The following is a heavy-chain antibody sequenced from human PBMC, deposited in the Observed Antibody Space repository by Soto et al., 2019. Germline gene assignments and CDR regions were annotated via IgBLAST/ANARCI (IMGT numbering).Heavy chain of an antibody. Sequence: SVKVSCKASGGTFSSYAISWVRQAPGQGLEWMGGIIPIFGTANYAQKFQGRVTITADESASTAYMELSSLRSEDTAVYYCARSIRGEFLAAADPYYWGQGTLVTVSS. V-gene: IGHV1-69*13. CDR3: ARSIRGEFLAAADPYY. D-gene: IGHD6-13*01. J-gene: IGHJ4*02. CDR1: GGTFSSYA. CDR2: IIPIFGTA.